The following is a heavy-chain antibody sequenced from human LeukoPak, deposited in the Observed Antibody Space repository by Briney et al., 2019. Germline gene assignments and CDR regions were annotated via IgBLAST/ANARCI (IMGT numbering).Heavy chain of an antibody. CDR3: AAGTAADY. Sequence: PGGSLRLSCVVSVIPFSDYYMNWIRQAPGKGLEWISYISSSSSYTDYADSVKGRFTISRDNAQNALFLQMDSLRVEDTAVYYCAAGTAADYWGQGTRVTVSS. CDR1: VIPFSDYY. CDR2: ISSSSSYT. D-gene: IGHD6-13*01. V-gene: IGHV3-11*03. J-gene: IGHJ4*02.